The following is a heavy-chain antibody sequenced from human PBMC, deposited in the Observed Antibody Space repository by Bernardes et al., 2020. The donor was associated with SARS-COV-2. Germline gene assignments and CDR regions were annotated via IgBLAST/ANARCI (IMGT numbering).Heavy chain of an antibody. V-gene: IGHV3-74*03. Sequence: VGSLRLSCAASGFSVSSYWMHWVRQVPGKGLVWVARINSEGSGTTYADSVKGRITISRDDAKNTLYLQMNSLRAEDTAVYYCARDRLRASSSWLRKHTFYQYGMDVWGQGTTVTVSS. J-gene: IGHJ6*02. D-gene: IGHD6-13*01. CDR3: ARDRLRASSSWLRKHTFYQYGMDV. CDR1: GFSVSSYW. CDR2: INSEGSGT.